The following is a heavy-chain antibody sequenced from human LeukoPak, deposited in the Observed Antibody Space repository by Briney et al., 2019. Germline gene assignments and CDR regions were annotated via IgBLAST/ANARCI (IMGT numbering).Heavy chain of an antibody. V-gene: IGHV3-13*04. Sequence: GGSVRLSCGASGFTFSSYDMHWVRQATGKGLEWVSAISTTGDTYYPGSVKGRFTISRENAKSSLYLQMNSLRAEDTAVYYCARGRSGSYFDSWGQGTLVAVSS. CDR2: ISTTGDT. CDR1: GFTFSSYD. J-gene: IGHJ4*02. CDR3: ARGRSGSYFDS. D-gene: IGHD1-26*01.